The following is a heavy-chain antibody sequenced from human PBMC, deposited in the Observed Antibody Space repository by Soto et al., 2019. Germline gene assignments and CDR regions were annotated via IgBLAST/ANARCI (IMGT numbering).Heavy chain of an antibody. D-gene: IGHD3-3*01. CDR2: ISGSGGST. CDR1: GFTFSSYA. J-gene: IGHJ4*02. Sequence: EVQLLESGGGLVQPGGSLRLSCAASGFTFSSYAMSWVRQAPGKGLEWVSAISGSGGSTYYADSVKVRFTISRDNSKNTMHLQMNSLRAVYTGVYYCSGHQGKLEWVVSEVDYGGEGTMVTVSS. V-gene: IGHV3-23*01. CDR3: SGHQGKLEWVVSEVDY.